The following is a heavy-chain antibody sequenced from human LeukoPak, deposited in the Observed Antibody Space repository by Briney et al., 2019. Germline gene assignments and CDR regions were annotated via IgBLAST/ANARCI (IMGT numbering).Heavy chain of an antibody. CDR3: ARRVSPDYFDY. Sequence: SETLSLTCAVSGYSISSGYYWGWIRQPPGKGLEWIGTIYQSGGTNYNPSLKSRVTISVDTSKNQFSLNLSSVTAADTAVYYCARRVSPDYFDYWGQGTLVTVSS. V-gene: IGHV4-38-2*01. D-gene: IGHD2/OR15-2a*01. J-gene: IGHJ4*02. CDR1: GYSISSGYY. CDR2: IYQSGGT.